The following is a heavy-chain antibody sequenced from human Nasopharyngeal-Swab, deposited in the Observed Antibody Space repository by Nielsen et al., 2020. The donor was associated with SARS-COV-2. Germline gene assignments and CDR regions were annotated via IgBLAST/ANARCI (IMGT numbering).Heavy chain of an antibody. CDR3: TRDDGQLGDY. Sequence: GESLKISCAASGFTFSSYAMSWVRQAPGKGLEWVAVISDDGGIIIYADSVKGRFTISRDNSRNTLSLQMHSLRAEDTAVYYCTRDDGQLGDYWGQGTLVTVSS. CDR2: ISDDGGII. V-gene: IGHV3-30-3*01. D-gene: IGHD6-6*01. J-gene: IGHJ4*02. CDR1: GFTFSSYA.